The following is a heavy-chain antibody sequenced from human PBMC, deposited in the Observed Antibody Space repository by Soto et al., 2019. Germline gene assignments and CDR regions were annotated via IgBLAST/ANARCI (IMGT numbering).Heavy chain of an antibody. CDR1: GFTFSSYG. J-gene: IGHJ4*02. Sequence: GGSLKLSCAASGFTFSSYGMHWVRQAPGKGLEWVAVIWYDGSNKYYADSVKGRFTISRDNSKNTLYLQMNSLRAEDTAVYYCARDYDSSGYPRYYFDYWGQGTLVTVSS. V-gene: IGHV3-33*01. CDR2: IWYDGSNK. D-gene: IGHD3-22*01. CDR3: ARDYDSSGYPRYYFDY.